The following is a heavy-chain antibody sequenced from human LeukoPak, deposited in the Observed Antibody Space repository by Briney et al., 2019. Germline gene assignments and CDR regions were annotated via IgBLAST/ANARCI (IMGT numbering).Heavy chain of an antibody. J-gene: IGHJ4*02. CDR1: GFSFSSYS. CDR2: IRSSSSTI. Sequence: GGSLRLSCAASGFSFSSYSMNWVRQAPGKGLEWVSYIRSSSSTIYYADSVKGRFTISRDNAKNSLYLQMNSLRDEDTAVYYCAGAGSHYYGSGSGFYFDYWGQGTLVTVSS. D-gene: IGHD3-10*01. V-gene: IGHV3-48*02. CDR3: AGAGSHYYGSGSGFYFDY.